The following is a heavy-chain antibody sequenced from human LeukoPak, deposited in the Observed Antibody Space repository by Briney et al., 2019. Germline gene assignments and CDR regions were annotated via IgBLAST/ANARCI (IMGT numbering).Heavy chain of an antibody. CDR3: AKRGGESSGWGPFDY. CDR2: IGNSGGDT. Sequence: GGSLRLSCAASGFTFTTYAMCWVRQAPGKGLEWVSCIGNSGGDTVYADSVRGRFTVSRDTSRNTLFLEMNSLRAEDTAIYYCAKRGGESSGWGPFDYWDQGTLVTVSS. V-gene: IGHV3-23*01. D-gene: IGHD6-19*01. J-gene: IGHJ4*02. CDR1: GFTFTTYA.